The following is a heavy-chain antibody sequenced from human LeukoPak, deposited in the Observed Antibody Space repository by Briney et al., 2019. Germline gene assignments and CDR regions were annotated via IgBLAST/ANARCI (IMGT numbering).Heavy chain of an antibody. CDR3: ASSIVGVATSDY. CDR1: GYTFTGYY. CDR2: INPNSGGT. Sequence: ASVKVSCKASGYTFTGYYMHWVRQAPGQGLEWMGWINPNSGGTNYAQKFQGRVTTTRDTSISTAYMELSRLRSDDTAVYYCASSIVGVATSDYWGQGTLVTVSS. V-gene: IGHV1-2*02. J-gene: IGHJ4*02. D-gene: IGHD5-12*01.